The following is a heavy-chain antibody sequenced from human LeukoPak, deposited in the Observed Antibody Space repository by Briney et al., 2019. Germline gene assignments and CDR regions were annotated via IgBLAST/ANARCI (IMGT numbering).Heavy chain of an antibody. D-gene: IGHD2-21*01. CDR3: ARHCFHCGGSLGYFEY. CDR1: GGSISSYY. J-gene: IGHJ4*02. CDR2: IYYSGST. V-gene: IGHV4-59*08. Sequence: SETLSLTCTVSGGSISSYYWSWIRQPPGKGLEWIGYIYYSGSTNYSPCVKSRVHIPVHTSKNHLSPKLSSVTAADRAVYHCARHCFHCGGSLGYFEYWGQGALVTGSS.